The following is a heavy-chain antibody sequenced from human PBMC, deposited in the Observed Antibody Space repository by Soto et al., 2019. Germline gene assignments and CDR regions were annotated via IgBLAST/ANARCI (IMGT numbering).Heavy chain of an antibody. D-gene: IGHD6-19*01. J-gene: IGHJ4*02. V-gene: IGHV4-39*01. CDR1: GGSISSSSYY. CDR2: IYYSGST. Sequence: PSETLSLTCTVSGGSISSSSYYWGWIRQPPGKGLEWIGSIYYSGSTYYNPSLKSRVTISVDTSKNQFSLKLSSVTAADTAVYYCASEEGGAVAGLFDYWGQGTLVTVSS. CDR3: ASEEGGAVAGLFDY.